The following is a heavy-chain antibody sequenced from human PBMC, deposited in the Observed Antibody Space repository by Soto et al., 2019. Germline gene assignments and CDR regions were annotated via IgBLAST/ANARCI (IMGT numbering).Heavy chain of an antibody. D-gene: IGHD3-10*01. CDR3: ARVSRRYYYGSVSYAEHNAFDF. V-gene: IGHV3-11*06. CDR2: ISSSSSYT. J-gene: IGHJ3*01. CDR1: GVTFSDYY. Sequence: GGSLRLSCAASGVTFSDYYMSWIRQAPGKGLEWVSYISSSSSYTNYADSVKGRFTISRDNAKNSLYLQMNSLRAEDTAVYYCARVSRRYYYGSVSYAEHNAFDFSCPATMVT.